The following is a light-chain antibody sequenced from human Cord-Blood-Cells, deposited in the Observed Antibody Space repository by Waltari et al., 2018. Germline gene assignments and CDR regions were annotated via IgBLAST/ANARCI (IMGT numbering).Light chain of an antibody. CDR1: QSLLHSNGYNY. CDR2: LGS. CDR3: MQALQTPLT. J-gene: IGKJ4*01. V-gene: IGKV2-28*01. Sequence: DIVMTQSPLSLPVTPGEPASISCRSSQSLLHSNGYNYLDWYLQKPGQSPQLLLYLGSNRVSGVPDRFSGSGSGTDFTLKISRVEAEDVGVYYCMQALQTPLTFGGGTKVEIK.